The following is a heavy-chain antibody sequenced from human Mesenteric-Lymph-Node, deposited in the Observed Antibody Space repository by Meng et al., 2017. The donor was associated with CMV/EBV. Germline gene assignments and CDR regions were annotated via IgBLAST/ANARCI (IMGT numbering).Heavy chain of an antibody. Sequence: ASVKVSCKASGNTLTGYKIHWVRQAPGQGLEWMGMINPSTSSTDYAQNFQGRVTMTRDTSTSTVYMELSSLRSEDTAVYYCAREVGPGVGATPVPAFDIWGQGTVVTVSS. CDR3: AREVGPGVGATPVPAFDI. V-gene: IGHV1-46*01. CDR1: GNTLTGYK. J-gene: IGHJ3*02. D-gene: IGHD1-26*01. CDR2: INPSTSST.